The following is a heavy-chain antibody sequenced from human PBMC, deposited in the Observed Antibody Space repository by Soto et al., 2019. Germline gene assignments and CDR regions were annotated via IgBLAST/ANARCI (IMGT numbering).Heavy chain of an antibody. V-gene: IGHV1-18*01. Sequence: ASVKVSCKASGYTFTSYGISWVRQAPGQGLEWMGWISAYNGNTNYAQKLQGRVTMTTDTSTSTAYMELRSLRSDDTAVYYCARGVPNCSSTSCYNDYYYYYYMDVWGKGTTVTVS. CDR2: ISAYNGNT. D-gene: IGHD2-2*02. J-gene: IGHJ6*03. CDR1: GYTFTSYG. CDR3: ARGVPNCSSTSCYNDYYYYYYMDV.